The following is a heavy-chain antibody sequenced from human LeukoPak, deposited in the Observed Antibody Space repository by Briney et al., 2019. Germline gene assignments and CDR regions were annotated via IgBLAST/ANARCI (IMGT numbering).Heavy chain of an antibody. V-gene: IGHV3-9*01. Sequence: RSLRLSCAASGFTFDDYAMHWVRQAPGKGLEWVSGISWNSGSIGYADSVKGRFTISRDNAKNSLYLQMNSLRAEDTALYYCAKDRTTVTFYYFDYWGQGTLVTVSS. D-gene: IGHD4-17*01. CDR3: AKDRTTVTFYYFDY. CDR2: ISWNSGSI. J-gene: IGHJ4*02. CDR1: GFTFDDYA.